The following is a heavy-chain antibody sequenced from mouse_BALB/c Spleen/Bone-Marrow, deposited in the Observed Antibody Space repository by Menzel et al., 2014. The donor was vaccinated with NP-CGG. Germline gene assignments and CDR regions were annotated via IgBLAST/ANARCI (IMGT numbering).Heavy chain of an antibody. Sequence: DVKLVESGGGLVKPGESLKLSCAASGFTFSSYAMSWVRQTPEKRLEWVASISSGGSTYYPDSVKGRFTISRDNARNILYLQMSSLRSEDTAMYYCARDDYDDQYYFDYWGQGTTLTVSS. CDR3: ARDDYDDQYYFDY. V-gene: IGHV5-6-5*01. J-gene: IGHJ2*01. CDR1: GFTFSSYA. CDR2: ISSGGST. D-gene: IGHD2-4*01.